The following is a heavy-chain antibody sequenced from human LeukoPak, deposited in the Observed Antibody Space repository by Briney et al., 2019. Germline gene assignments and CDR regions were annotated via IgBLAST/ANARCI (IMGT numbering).Heavy chain of an antibody. CDR1: GFTFSSYA. J-gene: IGHJ4*02. D-gene: IGHD6-19*01. V-gene: IGHV3-7*01. CDR3: ARDLLAVTSTGIGFDY. Sequence: GGSLRLSCAASGFTFSSYAMHWVRQAPGKGLECVANMKQDGSEKYYVDSVKGRFTISRDNAKNSLYLQMNSLGAEDTAIYYCARDLLAVTSTGIGFDYWGQGTLVTVSS. CDR2: MKQDGSEK.